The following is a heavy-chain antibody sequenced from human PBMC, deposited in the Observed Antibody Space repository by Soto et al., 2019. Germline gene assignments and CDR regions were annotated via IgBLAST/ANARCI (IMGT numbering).Heavy chain of an antibody. CDR1: GGSISSSSYY. D-gene: IGHD4-4*01. J-gene: IGHJ4*02. V-gene: IGHV4-39*01. CDR2: IYYSGST. CDR3: ARHSNRNYGLYYFDY. Sequence: PSETLSLTCTVSGGSISSSSYYWGWIRQPPGKGLEWIGCIYYSGSTFYNPSLKSRVSMSVDTSNNQFSLKVISVTAADTAVYYCARHSNRNYGLYYFDYWGLGALVTVSS.